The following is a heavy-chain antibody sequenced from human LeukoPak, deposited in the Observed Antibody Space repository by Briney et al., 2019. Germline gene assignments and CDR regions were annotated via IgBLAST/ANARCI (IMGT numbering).Heavy chain of an antibody. CDR3: ARDGSGTYYPAGVGWFDP. J-gene: IGHJ5*02. CDR2: ISGYNGNT. Sequence: ASVKVSCKASGYTFSSYGISWVRQAPGQGLEWMGWISGYNGNTNYAQKLQGRVTMTTDTSTSAAYMELRSLRSDDTAVYYCARDGSGTYYPAGVGWFDPWGQGTLVTVSS. D-gene: IGHD3-10*01. CDR1: GYTFSSYG. V-gene: IGHV1-18*01.